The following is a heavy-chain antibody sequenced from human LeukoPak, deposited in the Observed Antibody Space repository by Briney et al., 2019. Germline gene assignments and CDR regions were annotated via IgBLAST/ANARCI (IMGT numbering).Heavy chain of an antibody. J-gene: IGHJ4*02. CDR2: IKQDGSEK. D-gene: IGHD2-2*01. CDR1: EFTLITYS. CDR3: AKGGYCSSTSCYFDY. V-gene: IGHV3-7*03. Sequence: PGGSLRLSCAASEFTLITYSMSWVRQAPGKGLEWVANIKQDGSEKYYVDSVKGRFTISRDNAKNSLYLQMNSLRAEDTALYYCAKGGYCSSTSCYFDYWGQGTLVTVSS.